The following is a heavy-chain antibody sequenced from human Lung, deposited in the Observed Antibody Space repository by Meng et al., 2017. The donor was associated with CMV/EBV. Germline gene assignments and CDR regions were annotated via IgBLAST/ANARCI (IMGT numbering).Heavy chain of an antibody. V-gene: IGHV3-30*04. CDR2: ISYDGSNK. CDR3: ARTFGVDYYAMDV. Sequence: SCAASGFTFSSCAMHWVRQAPGKGLEWVAVISYDGSNKYYADSVQGRFTISRDNSKNTLYVQMNSLRAEDTAVYYCARTFGVDYYAMDVWGQGSXVT. D-gene: IGHD3-3*01. CDR1: GFTFSSCA. J-gene: IGHJ6*02.